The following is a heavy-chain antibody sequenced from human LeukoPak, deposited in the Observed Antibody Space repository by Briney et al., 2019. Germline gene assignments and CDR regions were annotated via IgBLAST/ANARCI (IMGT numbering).Heavy chain of an antibody. J-gene: IGHJ4*02. CDR1: GFTFSNYG. D-gene: IGHD6-6*01. CDR3: ARDRYGSSSPFDY. V-gene: IGHV3-33*01. CDR2: IWYDGSKT. Sequence: GRSLRLSCAASGFTFSNYGMHWVRQAPGKGLEWVAVIWYDGSKTYHADSVKGRFTISRDNSKNTLYLQMNSLRAEDTGVYYCARDRYGSSSPFDYWGQGTLSPSPQ.